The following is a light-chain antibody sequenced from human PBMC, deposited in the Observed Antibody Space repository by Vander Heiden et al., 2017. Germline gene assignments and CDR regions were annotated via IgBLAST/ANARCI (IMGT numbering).Light chain of an antibody. CDR3: QQDYRWYT. CDR1: QSLSRS. J-gene: IGKJ2*01. Sequence: DIQMTQSPSTLSASVGDRVTFTCRASQSLSRSLAWYQQKPGKAPKLLIYDASSLESGVPSRFSGSGSGTEFTLTISSLQPDDFATYYCQQDYRWYTFGQGTKVEIK. V-gene: IGKV1-5*01. CDR2: DAS.